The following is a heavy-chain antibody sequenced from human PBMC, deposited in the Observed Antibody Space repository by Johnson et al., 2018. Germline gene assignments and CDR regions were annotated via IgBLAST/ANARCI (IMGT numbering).Heavy chain of an antibody. J-gene: IGHJ3*02. D-gene: IGHD3-22*01. Sequence: QVQLVQSGAEVKKPGASVKVSCKASGYTFTSYDINWVRQATGQGLEWMGWMNPNSGNTGYAQKFQGRVTMTRNTAISTAYMELSSLRAEEPAVYYLAGTDVLTMRPCAFDSWGQGTMVTVSS. V-gene: IGHV1-8*01. CDR1: GYTFTSYD. CDR3: AGTDVLTMRPCAFDS. CDR2: MNPNSGNT.